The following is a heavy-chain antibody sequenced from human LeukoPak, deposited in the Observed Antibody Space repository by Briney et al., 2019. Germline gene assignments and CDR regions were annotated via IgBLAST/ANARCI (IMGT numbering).Heavy chain of an antibody. CDR1: GYTFTDYY. CDR3: ARGGRWELPRPYAFDI. D-gene: IGHD1-26*01. Sequence: ASVKVSCKASGYTFTDYYMHWVRQAPGQGLEWMGWISAYNGHTNYAQKLRGRVTMTTDTSTSTAYMELRSLRSDDTAVYYCARGGRWELPRPYAFDIWGQGTMVTVSS. CDR2: ISAYNGHT. V-gene: IGHV1-18*04. J-gene: IGHJ3*02.